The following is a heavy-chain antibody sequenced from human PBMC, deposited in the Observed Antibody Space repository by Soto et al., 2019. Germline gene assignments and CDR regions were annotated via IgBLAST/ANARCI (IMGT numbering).Heavy chain of an antibody. CDR1: GFTFDDYA. D-gene: IGHD3-10*01. Sequence: EVQLVESGGGLVQPGRSLRLSCAASGFTFDDYAMHWVRQAPGKGLEWVSGISWNSGSIGYADSVKGRFTISRDNAKNSLYLQMNSLRAEDTALYYCAKDKARFYGGWFDPWGQGTLVTVSS. CDR3: AKDKARFYGGWFDP. V-gene: IGHV3-9*01. J-gene: IGHJ5*02. CDR2: ISWNSGSI.